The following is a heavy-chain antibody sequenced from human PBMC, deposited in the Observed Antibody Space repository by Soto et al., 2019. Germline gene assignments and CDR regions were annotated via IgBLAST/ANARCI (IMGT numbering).Heavy chain of an antibody. CDR1: GFSLNGNGVG. D-gene: IGHD2-8*01. V-gene: IGHV2-5*02. Sequence: CGPTLVNPTQTLTLTCNFAGFSLNGNGVGVGWIPEPTGKALEWLALIYWAGDLRYSPALKSRLTITQDPSKDQVVLTMTNMDPTDSGTYYCANGCVQLLYTFHYFDSWGQGIRVTVSS. CDR3: ANGCVQLLYTFHYFDS. J-gene: IGHJ4*02. CDR2: IYWAGDL.